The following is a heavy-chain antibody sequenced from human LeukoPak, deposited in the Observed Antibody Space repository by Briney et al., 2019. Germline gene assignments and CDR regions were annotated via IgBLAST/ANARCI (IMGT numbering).Heavy chain of an antibody. CDR1: GYTFTSYD. Sequence: ASVKVSCKASGYTFTSYDISWVRQAPGQGLEWMGWISAYNGNTNYAQKLQGRVTMTTDTSTSTAYMELRSLRSDDTAVYYCARDVPFVVPAATGDWFDPWGQGTLVTVSS. D-gene: IGHD2-2*01. CDR3: ARDVPFVVPAATGDWFDP. V-gene: IGHV1-18*01. J-gene: IGHJ5*02. CDR2: ISAYNGNT.